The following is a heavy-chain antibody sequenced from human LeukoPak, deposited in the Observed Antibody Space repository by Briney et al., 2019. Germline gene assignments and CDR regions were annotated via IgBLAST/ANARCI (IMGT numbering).Heavy chain of an antibody. CDR1: GFTFSSYW. CDR2: IKQAGSEK. V-gene: IGHV3-7*03. D-gene: IGHD3-22*01. J-gene: IGHJ4*02. CDR3: ARQHTSGYYYFDY. Sequence: GRSLRLSCAASGFTFSSYWMIWVRQAPGKGLEWVASIKQAGSEKYYVDSVKGRFTISRDNAKNSLYLQMNSLRAEDTAVYYCARQHTSGYYYFDYWGQGTLVTVSP.